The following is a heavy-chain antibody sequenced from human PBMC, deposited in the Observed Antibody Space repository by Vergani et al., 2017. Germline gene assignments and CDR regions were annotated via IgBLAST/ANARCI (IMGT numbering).Heavy chain of an antibody. D-gene: IGHD2-2*02. CDR2: IIPIFGTA. V-gene: IGHV1-69*18. CDR3: ARDHLGIVVVPAAIRYGMDV. CDR1: GGTFSSYA. J-gene: IGHJ6*02. Sequence: QVQLVQSGAEVKKPGSSVKVSCKASGGTFSSYAISWVRQAPGQGLEWMGRIIPIFGTANYAQKFQGRVTITADESTSTAYMELSSLRSEDTAVYYCARDHLGIVVVPAAIRYGMDVWGQGTTVTVSS.